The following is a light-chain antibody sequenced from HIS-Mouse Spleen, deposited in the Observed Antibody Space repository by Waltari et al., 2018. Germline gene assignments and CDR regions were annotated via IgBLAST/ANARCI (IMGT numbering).Light chain of an antibody. J-gene: IGKJ4*01. CDR2: DAS. V-gene: IGKV3-11*01. Sequence: EIVLTQPPATLALSPGERATLSCRASQSVGSDLAWYQQKPGQAPKLLIYDASNRATGIPARFSGSGSGTDFTLTISSLEPEDFAVYYCQQRSNWPTFGGGTKVEIK. CDR1: QSVGSD. CDR3: QQRSNWPT.